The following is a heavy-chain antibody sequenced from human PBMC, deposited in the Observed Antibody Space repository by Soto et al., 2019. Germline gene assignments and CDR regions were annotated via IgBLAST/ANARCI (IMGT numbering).Heavy chain of an antibody. D-gene: IGHD3-10*01. V-gene: IGHV3-21*01. CDR2: ISSSSSYI. CDR1: GVGFRSYS. CDR3: AREVWFSPYYFDY. Sequence: SLLLCWAASGVGFRSYSMNWVRHAPGKGLEWVSSISSSSSYIYYADSVKGRFTISRDNAKNSLYLQMNSLRAEDTAVYYCAREVWFSPYYFDYWGQGTLVTVSS. J-gene: IGHJ4*02.